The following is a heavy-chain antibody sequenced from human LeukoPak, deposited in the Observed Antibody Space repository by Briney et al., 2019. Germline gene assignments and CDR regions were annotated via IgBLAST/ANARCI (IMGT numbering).Heavy chain of an antibody. CDR2: ISGSGGST. Sequence: PGGSLRLSCAASGFAASGFTFSTFGMHWVRQAPGKGLEWVSAISGSGGSTYYADSVKGRFTISRDNSKNTLYLQMNSLRAEDTAVYYCAKDRARWGSSSGLDYWGQGTLVTVSS. J-gene: IGHJ4*02. D-gene: IGHD6-6*01. CDR3: AKDRARWGSSSGLDY. CDR1: GFAASGFTFSTFG. V-gene: IGHV3-23*01.